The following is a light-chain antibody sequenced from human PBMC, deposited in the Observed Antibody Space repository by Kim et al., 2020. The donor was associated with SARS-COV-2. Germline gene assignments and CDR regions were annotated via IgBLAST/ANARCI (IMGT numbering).Light chain of an antibody. CDR1: QGVGSN. J-gene: IGKJ2*01. CDR2: GAS. Sequence: SPGERVTLSCRASQGVGSNLAWYHQKPGQVPRLVIFGASTRATGVPARFSGSGSGTEFTLTISSLQSEDFAFYYCHQYNDWPPAFTFGQGTKLEI. V-gene: IGKV3D-15*01. CDR3: HQYNDWPPAFT.